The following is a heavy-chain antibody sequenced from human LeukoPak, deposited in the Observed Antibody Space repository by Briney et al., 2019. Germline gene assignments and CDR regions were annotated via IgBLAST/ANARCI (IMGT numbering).Heavy chain of an antibody. Sequence: ASVKVSCKASGYTFSSYYMHWVRQAPGQGLEWVGLINGTGDSTNYTQNFRGRVTMTRDPSTSTVNMVLSSLRSEDTAVYYCAREASGGYFDYWGQGTLVTVSS. CDR2: INGTGDST. CDR3: AREASGGYFDY. J-gene: IGHJ4*02. V-gene: IGHV1-46*01. CDR1: GYTFSSYY. D-gene: IGHD4-23*01.